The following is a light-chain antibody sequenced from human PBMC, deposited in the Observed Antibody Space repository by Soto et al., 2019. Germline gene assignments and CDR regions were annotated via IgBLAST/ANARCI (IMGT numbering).Light chain of an antibody. Sequence: DIVMTQSPATLSVSPGERVTLSCRASQSVGGNVAWYQQIPGQAPRLLISGASTRATGIPARFSGSGSGTEFTLTISSLQSEDFAVYHFQQYHDWPPLTFGGGTTVEIK. CDR1: QSVGGN. CDR2: GAS. J-gene: IGKJ4*01. CDR3: QQYHDWPPLT. V-gene: IGKV3-15*01.